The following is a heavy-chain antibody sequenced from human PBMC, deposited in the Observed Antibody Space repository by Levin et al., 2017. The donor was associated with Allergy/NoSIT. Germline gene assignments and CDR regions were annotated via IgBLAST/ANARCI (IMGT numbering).Heavy chain of an antibody. CDR2: ISGSGGST. CDR3: AKDGLLWFGEFPFLGPSFDY. Sequence: PGGSLRLSCAASGFTFSSYAMSWVRQAPGKGLEWVSAISGSGGSTYYADSVKSRFTISRDNSKNTLYLQMNSLRAEDTAVYYCAKDGLLWFGEFPFLGPSFDYWGQGTLVTVSS. CDR1: GFTFSSYA. J-gene: IGHJ4*02. V-gene: IGHV3-23*01. D-gene: IGHD3-10*01.